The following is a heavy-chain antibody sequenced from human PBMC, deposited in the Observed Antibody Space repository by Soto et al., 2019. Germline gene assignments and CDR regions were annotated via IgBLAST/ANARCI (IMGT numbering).Heavy chain of an antibody. J-gene: IGHJ6*02. CDR2: IWHDGNNK. CDR3: ASDLVGASDSYGLDV. Sequence: GSLRLSCAASGFTFSSYGMHWVRQAPGKGLEWVAIIWHDGNNKYYADSVRGRFIISRDNSKNRLYLQMNSLRAEDTAVYYCASDLVGASDSYGLDVWGQGTPVTVSS. CDR1: GFTFSSYG. V-gene: IGHV3-33*08. D-gene: IGHD1-26*01.